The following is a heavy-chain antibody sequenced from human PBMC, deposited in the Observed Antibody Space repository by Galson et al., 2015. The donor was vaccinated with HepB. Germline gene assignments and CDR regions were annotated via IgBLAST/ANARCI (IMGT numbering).Heavy chain of an antibody. V-gene: IGHV3-73*01. D-gene: IGHD3-10*01. CDR1: GFTFSGSA. J-gene: IGHJ4*02. CDR3: SRFDFYGSGSYN. CDR2: ITTKANNYAT. Sequence: LRLSCAASGFTFSGSAIHWVRQSSGEGLEWVGRITTKANNYATTYAASVEGRFPFSRDDSKNTAYLQMNSLKTEDTAVYYCSRFDFYGSGSYNWGQGTLVTVSS.